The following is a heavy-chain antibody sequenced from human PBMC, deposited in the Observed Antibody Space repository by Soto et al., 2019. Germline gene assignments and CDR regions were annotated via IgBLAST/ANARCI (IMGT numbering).Heavy chain of an antibody. J-gene: IGHJ4*02. CDR1: GGSISSSSYY. V-gene: IGHV4-39*01. CDR2: VYYSGTT. D-gene: IGHD2-15*01. CDR3: ASSRRIGDYFDY. Sequence: TSETLSLTCTVSGGSISSSSYYWGWIRQPPGKGLEWIGNVYYSGTTYYNPSLKSRITMPVDTSKNQFSLKLSSVTAADTAVYYCASSRRIGDYFDYWGQGTLVTVSS.